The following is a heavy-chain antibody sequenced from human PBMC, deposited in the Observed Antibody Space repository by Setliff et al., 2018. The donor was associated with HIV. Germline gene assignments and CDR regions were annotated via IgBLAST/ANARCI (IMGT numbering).Heavy chain of an antibody. J-gene: IGHJ4*02. Sequence: SETLSLTCTVSGGSISNSRYYWSWIRQPPGKGLEWIGSIYYSGSTNYNPSLRSRVTMSVDTSKNQFSVKLNSVTAADTAVYFCARWGAGYNSYDSWGQGSLVTVSS. CDR3: ARWGAGYNSYDS. CDR2: IYYSGST. D-gene: IGHD5-12*01. CDR1: GGSISNSRYY. V-gene: IGHV4-39*07.